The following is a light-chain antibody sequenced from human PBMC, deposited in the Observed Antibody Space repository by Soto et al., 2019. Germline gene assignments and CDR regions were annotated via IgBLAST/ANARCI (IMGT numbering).Light chain of an antibody. CDR1: QVISSW. Sequence: DLQMTQSPSSVSASVGDRVTITCRASQVISSWLAWYQQKPGKAPNLLIFAASTLQSGVPSRFSGSGSGTDFSLTISSLQPEDFATYYCQQADSFPLTFGGGTKVEIK. J-gene: IGKJ4*01. V-gene: IGKV1D-12*01. CDR3: QQADSFPLT. CDR2: AAS.